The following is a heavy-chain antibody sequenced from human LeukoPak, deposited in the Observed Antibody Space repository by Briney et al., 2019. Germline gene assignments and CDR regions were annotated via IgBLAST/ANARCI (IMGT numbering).Heavy chain of an antibody. D-gene: IGHD3-22*01. Sequence: GSLRLSCAASGFTFSSYAMSWVRQPPGKGLEWIGEINHSGSTNYNPSLKSRVTISVDTSKNQFSLKLSSVTAADTAVYYCARVGLTTDAFDIWGQGTMVTVSS. CDR3: ARVGLTTDAFDI. CDR2: INHSGST. V-gene: IGHV4-34*01. J-gene: IGHJ3*02. CDR1: GFTFSSYA.